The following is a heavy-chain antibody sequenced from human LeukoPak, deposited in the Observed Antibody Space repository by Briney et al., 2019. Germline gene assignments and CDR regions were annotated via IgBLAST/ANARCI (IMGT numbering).Heavy chain of an antibody. Sequence: PSETLSLTCTVSGGSISSYYWSWIRQPPGKGLEWIGYIYYSGSTNYNPSLKSRVTISVDTSKNQFSLKLSSVTAADTAVYYCARDCGGDCPGPFDPWGQGTLVTVSS. CDR3: ARDCGGDCPGPFDP. V-gene: IGHV4-59*01. D-gene: IGHD2-21*02. CDR1: GGSISSYY. J-gene: IGHJ5*02. CDR2: IYYSGST.